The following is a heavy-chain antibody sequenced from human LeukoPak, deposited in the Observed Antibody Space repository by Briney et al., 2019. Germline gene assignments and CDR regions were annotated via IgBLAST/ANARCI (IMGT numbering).Heavy chain of an antibody. V-gene: IGHV1-46*01. J-gene: IGHJ4*02. CDR2: IYPRDGST. CDR1: GYSFTSNY. Sequence: ASVKVSCKASGYSFTSNYIHWVRQAPGQGLEWMGMIYPRDGSTSYAQKFQGRVTVTRDTSTSTVHMELSGLRSEDTAVYYCARDQEAFDYWGQGALVTVSS. CDR3: ARDQEAFDY.